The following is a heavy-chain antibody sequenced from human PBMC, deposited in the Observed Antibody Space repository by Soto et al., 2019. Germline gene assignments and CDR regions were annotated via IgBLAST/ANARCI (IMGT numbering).Heavy chain of an antibody. CDR2: ISYDGSNK. CDR3: AKDAGYSSSWYYYSYYGMDV. Sequence: QVQLVESGGGVVQPGRSLRLSCAASGFTFSSYGMHWVRQAPGKGLERVAVISYDGSNKYYADSVKGRFTISRDNSKNTLYLQMNSLRAEDTAVYYCAKDAGYSSSWYYYSYYGMDVWGQGTTVTFSS. J-gene: IGHJ6*02. D-gene: IGHD6-13*01. V-gene: IGHV3-30*18. CDR1: GFTFSSYG.